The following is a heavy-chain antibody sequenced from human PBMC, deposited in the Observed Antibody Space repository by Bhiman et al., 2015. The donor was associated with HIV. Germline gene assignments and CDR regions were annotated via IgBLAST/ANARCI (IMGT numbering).Heavy chain of an antibody. Sequence: EVQLVESGGGLVQPGGSLRLSCAASGFTFSTYEMNWVRQAPGKGLEWVSHISSSGSSISYADSVKGRFTISRDNAKNSLLQMNSLRAEDTAVYYCARDRELTSQFLEWLGAQYGMDVWGQGTTVTVSS. D-gene: IGHD3-3*01. CDR2: ISSSGSSI. J-gene: IGHJ6*02. CDR3: ARDRELTSQFLEWLGAQYGMDV. V-gene: IGHV3-48*03. CDR1: GFTFSTYE.